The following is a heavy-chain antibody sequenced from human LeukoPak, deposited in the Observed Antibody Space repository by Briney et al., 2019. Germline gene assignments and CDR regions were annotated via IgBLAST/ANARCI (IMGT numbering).Heavy chain of an antibody. J-gene: IGHJ4*02. CDR3: AKDSSSSGWYDIDY. CDR2: ISWNSGSI. D-gene: IGHD6-19*01. Sequence: GRSLRLSCAASGFTFDDYAMHWVRQAPGKGLEWVSGISWNSGSIGYADSVKGRFTNSRDNAKNSLYLQMNSLRAEDTALYYCAKDSSSSGWYDIDYWGQGTLVTVSS. CDR1: GFTFDDYA. V-gene: IGHV3-9*01.